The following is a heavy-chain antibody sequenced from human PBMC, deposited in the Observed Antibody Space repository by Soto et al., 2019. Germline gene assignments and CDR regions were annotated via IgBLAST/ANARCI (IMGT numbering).Heavy chain of an antibody. J-gene: IGHJ4*02. CDR2: IYYSGRT. Sequence: SETLSLTCTVSGGSMSSSSYYWGWIRQPPGEGLEWIGSIYYSGRTYYNPSLKSRLTISVDTSKNQISLNLSSVTAADTAVYYCARHSGGWLYYFDFWGQGTLVTV. V-gene: IGHV4-39*01. CDR3: ARHSGGWLYYFDF. CDR1: GGSMSSSSYY. D-gene: IGHD2-15*01.